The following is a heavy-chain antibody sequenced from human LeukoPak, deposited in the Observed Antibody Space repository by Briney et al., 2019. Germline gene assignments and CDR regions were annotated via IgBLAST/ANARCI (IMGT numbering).Heavy chain of an antibody. CDR1: GFTFRLYA. Sequence: GGSLRLSCAASGFTFRLYALNWVRQAPGKGLEWVSSISRSGNKTYFADFVKGRFTISRDNSKNTLYLQMNSLRAEDTAVYYCAKDYRGYYDYWGQGTLVTVSS. J-gene: IGHJ4*02. D-gene: IGHD3-22*01. V-gene: IGHV3-23*01. CDR2: ISRSGNKT. CDR3: AKDYRGYYDY.